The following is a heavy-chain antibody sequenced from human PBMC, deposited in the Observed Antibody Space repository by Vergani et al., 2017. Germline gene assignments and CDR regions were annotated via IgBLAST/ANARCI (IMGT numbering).Heavy chain of an antibody. D-gene: IGHD6-6*01. Sequence: QVQLQDSGPGLVKPSQTLSLTCTVSGGSISSGSYYWSWIRQPAGKGLEWIGRIYTSGSTNYNPSLKSRVTMSVDTSKNQFSLKLSSVTAADTAVYYCARDRRIAARPVERYYYYYMDVWGKGTTVTVSS. CDR2: IYTSGST. J-gene: IGHJ6*03. V-gene: IGHV4-61*02. CDR1: GGSISSGSYY. CDR3: ARDRRIAARPVERYYYYYMDV.